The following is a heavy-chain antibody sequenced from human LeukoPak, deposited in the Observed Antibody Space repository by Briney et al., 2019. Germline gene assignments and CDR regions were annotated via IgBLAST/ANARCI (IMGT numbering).Heavy chain of an antibody. CDR1: GFTFSDYY. D-gene: IGHD5-24*01. CDR3: ARVRDGCNRKYYFDY. CDR2: ISSSGSTI. V-gene: IGHV3-11*01. J-gene: IGHJ4*02. Sequence: GGSLRLSCAASGFTFSDYYMSWIRQAPGKGLEWVSYISSSGSTIYYADSVRGRFTISRDNAKNSLYLQMNSLRAEDTAVYYCARVRDGCNRKYYFDYWGQGTLVTVSS.